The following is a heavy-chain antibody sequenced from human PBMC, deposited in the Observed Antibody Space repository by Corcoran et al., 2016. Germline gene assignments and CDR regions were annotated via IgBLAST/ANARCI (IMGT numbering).Heavy chain of an antibody. CDR1: GGSISSYY. Sequence: QVQLQESGPGLVKPSETLYLTCNVSGGSISSYYWNWIRQPPGKGLEWIGYIFYSGSTNYNPSLKSRVTISVDTSKNQFSLKLSTVTAADTAVYYCARYCSSTSCSYAFDIWGQGTRVTVSS. CDR2: IFYSGST. CDR3: ARYCSSTSCSYAFDI. J-gene: IGHJ3*02. V-gene: IGHV4-59*01. D-gene: IGHD2-2*01.